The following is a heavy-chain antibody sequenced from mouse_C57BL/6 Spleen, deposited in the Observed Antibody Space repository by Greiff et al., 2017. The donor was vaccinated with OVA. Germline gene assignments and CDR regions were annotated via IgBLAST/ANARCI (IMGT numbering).Heavy chain of an antibody. CDR1: GYTFTSYW. V-gene: IGHV1-69*01. CDR2: IDPSDSYT. Sequence: VQLQQPGAELVMPGASVKLSCKASGYTFTSYWMHWVKQRPGQGLEWIGEIDPSDSYTNYNQKFKGKSTLTVDKSSSTAYMQLSSLTSEDSAVYYCAGGSDSQVGYWGQGTLVTVSA. J-gene: IGHJ3*01. CDR3: AGGSDSQVGY. D-gene: IGHD2-4*01.